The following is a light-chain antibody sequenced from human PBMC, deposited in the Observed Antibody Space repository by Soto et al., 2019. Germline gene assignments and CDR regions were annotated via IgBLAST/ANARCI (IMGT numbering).Light chain of an antibody. CDR2: DVS. V-gene: IGLV2-14*01. J-gene: IGLJ1*01. CDR3: SSYTSNSTCV. CDR1: SSDVGGYNY. Sequence: QSVLTQPASVSGSPGQSITISCTGTSSDVGGYNYVSWYQQHPGKAPKLMIYDVSNRPSGVPNRFSGSKSGNTASLTISGLQAEDAADYYCSSYTSNSTCVFGTGTKVTVL.